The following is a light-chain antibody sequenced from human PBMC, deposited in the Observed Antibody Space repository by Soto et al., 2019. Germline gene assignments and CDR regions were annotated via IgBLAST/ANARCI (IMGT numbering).Light chain of an antibody. CDR1: QSISGW. V-gene: IGKV1-5*01. J-gene: IGKJ1*01. Sequence: IQMTQSPSTLSASLGYGVTITCGASQSISGWLAWYQQKPGKPPKLLIYDASSLEGGVPSRFTGSGSGTDFTLTISSLEPEDFAVYYCQQYGSSPPRWTFGQGTKVDIK. CDR3: QQYGSSPPRWT. CDR2: DAS.